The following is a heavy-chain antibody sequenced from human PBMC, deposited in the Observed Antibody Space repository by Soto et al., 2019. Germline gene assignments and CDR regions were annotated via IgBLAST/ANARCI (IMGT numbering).Heavy chain of an antibody. CDR2: VFHSATT. Sequence: QVQLQESGPGLVKPSETLTLTCTVSSDSFSDYYWNWIRQVPGKGLEWIGFVFHSATTSYNPSLKTRVAISDDTSKKQFSLRLTSVTAADTAIYYCARGHYSSGWPIDHWGQGILVTVSS. V-gene: IGHV4-59*01. J-gene: IGHJ4*02. D-gene: IGHD6-19*01. CDR3: ARGHYSSGWPIDH. CDR1: SDSFSDYY.